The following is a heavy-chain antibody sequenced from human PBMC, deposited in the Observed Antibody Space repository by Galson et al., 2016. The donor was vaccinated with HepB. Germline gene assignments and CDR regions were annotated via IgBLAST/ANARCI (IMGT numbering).Heavy chain of an antibody. CDR2: IYAGGST. D-gene: IGHD7-27*01. J-gene: IGHJ4*02. V-gene: IGHV3-66*02. Sequence: SLRLSCAASGFAVSNNYMMWVRQAPGKGLELVSDIYAGGSTNYADSVEGRFTISRDNSQNTLYLQMNSLRPEDTSVYYCASPLTGLAYWGQGTLVAVSS. CDR3: ASPLTGLAY. CDR1: GFAVSNNY.